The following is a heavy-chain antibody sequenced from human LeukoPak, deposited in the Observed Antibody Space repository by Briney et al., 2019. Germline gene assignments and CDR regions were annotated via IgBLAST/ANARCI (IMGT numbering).Heavy chain of an antibody. CDR2: IRYDGSNK. D-gene: IGHD3-10*01. J-gene: IGHJ4*02. CDR1: GFTFSSYG. CDR3: AKELTITMVRGGFGY. Sequence: PGGSLRLSCAASGFTFSSYGMHWVRQAPGKGLEWVAFIRYDGSNKYYADSVKGRFTISRDNSKNTLYLQMNSLRAEDTAVYYCAKELTITMVRGGFGYWGQGTLVTVSS. V-gene: IGHV3-30*02.